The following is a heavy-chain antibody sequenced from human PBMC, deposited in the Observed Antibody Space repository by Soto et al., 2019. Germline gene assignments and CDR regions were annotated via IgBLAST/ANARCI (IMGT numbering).Heavy chain of an antibody. V-gene: IGHV3-30-3*01. Sequence: QVQLVESGGGVVQPGRSLRLSCAASGFTFSNYAIHWVRQAPGKGLEWVAVISYDGSNKYYADSVKGRFTISRDNSKNPLYLQMNSLRAEDTAVYYCARDPAYQAQFGMDVWGQGTTVTVSS. CDR1: GFTFSNYA. CDR3: ARDPAYQAQFGMDV. CDR2: ISYDGSNK. J-gene: IGHJ6*02. D-gene: IGHD2-2*01.